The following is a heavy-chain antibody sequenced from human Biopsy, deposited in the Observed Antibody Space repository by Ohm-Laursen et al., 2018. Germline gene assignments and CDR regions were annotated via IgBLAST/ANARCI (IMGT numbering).Heavy chain of an antibody. V-gene: IGHV4-34*08. D-gene: IGHD2-15*01. CDR1: GKTFSDYQ. CDR3: GNEVHGRDY. Sequence: SETLSLTCPVFGKTFSDYQWSWIRQPPGKGLDWFGQINPAGTTNYNPSLNSRVSFSADPSKYEFPLRLTSVPAADTAVYLCGNEVHGRDYWGLGAQVTVSS. CDR2: INPAGTT. J-gene: IGHJ4*02.